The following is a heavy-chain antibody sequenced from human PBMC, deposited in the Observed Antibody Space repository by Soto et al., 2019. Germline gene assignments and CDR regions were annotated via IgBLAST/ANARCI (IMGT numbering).Heavy chain of an antibody. CDR2: IYYSGST. CDR3: AGYCSSTSCYPDAFDI. CDR1: GGSISSGGYY. V-gene: IGHV4-31*03. D-gene: IGHD2-2*01. J-gene: IGHJ3*02. Sequence: PSETLSLTCTVSGGSISSGGYYWSWIRQHPGKGLEWIGYIYYSGSTYYNPSLKSRVTISVDTSKNQFSLKLSSVTAADTAVYYCAGYCSSTSCYPDAFDIWGQGTMVTVSS.